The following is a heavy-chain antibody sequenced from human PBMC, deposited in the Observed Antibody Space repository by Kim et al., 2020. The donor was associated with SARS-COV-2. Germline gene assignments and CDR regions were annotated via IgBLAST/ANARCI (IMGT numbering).Heavy chain of an antibody. J-gene: IGHJ4*02. Sequence: GGSLRLSCVASGFTFSNYGMTWVRQAPGGGLEWVSGITGSGDITAYADSVKGQFTISRDNSKNTLYLQMSSLRADDTAIYYCANPRQPDYWGQGTLVTVAT. CDR3: ANPRQPDY. V-gene: IGHV3-23*01. D-gene: IGHD6-13*01. CDR1: GFTFSNYG. CDR2: ITGSGDIT.